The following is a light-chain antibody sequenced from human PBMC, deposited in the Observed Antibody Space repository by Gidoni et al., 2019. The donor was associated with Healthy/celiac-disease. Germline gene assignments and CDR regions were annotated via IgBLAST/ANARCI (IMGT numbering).Light chain of an antibody. CDR2: LDS. J-gene: IGKJ2*02. V-gene: IGKV2-28*01. CDR1: QSLLHSNGYNY. Sequence: DIVMPRSPLSLPVTPGEPASISCRSSQSLLHSNGYNYLDWYLQKPGQSPQLLIYLDSNRASGVPDRFSGSGSGTDFTLKISRVEDEDVGVYYCRQGLQTHGTFXQXTKLEIK. CDR3: RQGLQTHGT.